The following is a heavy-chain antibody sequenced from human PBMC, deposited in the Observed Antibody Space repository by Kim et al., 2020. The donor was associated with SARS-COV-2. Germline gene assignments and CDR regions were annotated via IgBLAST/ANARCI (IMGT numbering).Heavy chain of an antibody. CDR2: IYDRGST. D-gene: IGHD2-8*01. V-gene: IGHV4-59*13. CDR1: GGSISSYY. Sequence: SETLSLTCTVSGGSISSYYWSWIRQPPGKGLEWIGYIYDRGSTNYNPSLKSRVTISVDTSKNQFSLKLSSVTAADTAVYYFARAPDVYAQFDYWGQGTLV. J-gene: IGHJ4*02. CDR3: ARAPDVYAQFDY.